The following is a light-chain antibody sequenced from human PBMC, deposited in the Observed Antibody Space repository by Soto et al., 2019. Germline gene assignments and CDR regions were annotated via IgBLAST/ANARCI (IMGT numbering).Light chain of an antibody. CDR1: QSVNSN. Sequence: EIVMTQSPATLSVSPGERATLSCRASQSVNSNLAWYQHKPGQAPRLLIYGASTRATGIPARFSGSGSGTEFFLLTSSLQSADFAVYYCQQYDNWFPWTFGQGTKVQL. V-gene: IGKV3-15*01. J-gene: IGKJ1*01. CDR2: GAS. CDR3: QQYDNWFPWT.